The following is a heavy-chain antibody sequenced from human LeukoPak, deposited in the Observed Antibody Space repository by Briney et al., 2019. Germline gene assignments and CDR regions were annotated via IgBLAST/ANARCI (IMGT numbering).Heavy chain of an antibody. V-gene: IGHV4-59*01. CDR1: GGSISSYY. D-gene: IGHD6-19*01. CDR2: IYYSGST. Sequence: SETLSLTCTVSGGSISSYYWSWIRQPPGKGLEWIGYIYYSGSTNYNPSLKSRVTISVDTSKNQFSLKLSSVTAADTAVYYCARGGQWLGEHYWGQGTLVTVSS. CDR3: ARGGQWLGEHY. J-gene: IGHJ4*02.